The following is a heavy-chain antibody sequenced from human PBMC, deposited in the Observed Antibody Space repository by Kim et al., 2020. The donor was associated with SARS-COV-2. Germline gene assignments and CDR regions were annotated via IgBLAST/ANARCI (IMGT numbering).Heavy chain of an antibody. CDR3: AKDLGFGDSYYYYGMDV. V-gene: IGHV3-33*06. J-gene: IGHJ6*02. Sequence: GKGRFTISRDNSKNTLYLQMNSLRAEDTAVYYCAKDLGFGDSYYYYGMDVWGQGTTVTVSS. D-gene: IGHD3-10*01.